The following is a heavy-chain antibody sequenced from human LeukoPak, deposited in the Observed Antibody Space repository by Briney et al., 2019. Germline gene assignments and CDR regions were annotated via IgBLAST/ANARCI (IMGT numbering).Heavy chain of an antibody. V-gene: IGHV3-48*03. J-gene: IGHJ4*02. CDR3: ARRSGIAVAGAFDY. CDR1: GFTFTSYE. D-gene: IGHD6-19*01. Sequence: PGGSLRLSCAASGFTFTSYEMNWVRQAPGKGLECVSYISSSGSAIYYSDSVKGRFAISRDNAKNSLYLQMHGLRAEDTAVYYCARRSGIAVAGAFDYWGQGTLVTVSS. CDR2: ISSSGSAI.